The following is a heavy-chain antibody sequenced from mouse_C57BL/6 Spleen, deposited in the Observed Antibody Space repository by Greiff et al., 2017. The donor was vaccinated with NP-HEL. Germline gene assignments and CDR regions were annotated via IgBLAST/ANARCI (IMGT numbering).Heavy chain of an antibody. J-gene: IGHJ2*01. CDR1: GYAFSSYW. D-gene: IGHD1-1*01. CDR3: ARLGYGSTVGY. Sequence: QVQLKQSGAELVKPGASVKISCKASGYAFSSYWMNWVKQRPGKGLEWIGQIYPGDGDTNYNGKFKGKATLTADKSSSTAYLQLSSLTSEDAAVYFCARLGYGSTVGYWGQGTPLTVSS. V-gene: IGHV1-80*01. CDR2: IYPGDGDT.